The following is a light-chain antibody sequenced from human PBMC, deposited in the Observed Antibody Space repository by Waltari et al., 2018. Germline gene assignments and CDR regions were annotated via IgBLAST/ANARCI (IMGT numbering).Light chain of an antibody. CDR3: CSYAGTSTVI. J-gene: IGLJ2*01. Sequence: QSALTQPASVSGSPGQSITISCTGTSSDVGADNFVPWYQQHPGKAPKFMIYDVSKRPSGVSNRFSGSKSGNTASLTISGLQAEDEADYYCCSYAGTSTVIFGGGTKLTVL. V-gene: IGLV2-23*02. CDR2: DVS. CDR1: SSDVGADNF.